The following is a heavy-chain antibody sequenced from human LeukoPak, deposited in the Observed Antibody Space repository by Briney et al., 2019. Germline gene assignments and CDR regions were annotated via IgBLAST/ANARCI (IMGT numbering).Heavy chain of an antibody. D-gene: IGHD4-17*01. Sequence: GGSLRLSCAASGLTFSVYWMHWVRQAPGKGLVWVSRINSDGSSTSYADSVKGRITISRDNAKNTLYLQMNSLRAEDTAVYYCVRDGYGDYLIDYWGQGTLVTVSS. CDR1: GLTFSVYW. CDR2: INSDGSST. CDR3: VRDGYGDYLIDY. J-gene: IGHJ4*02. V-gene: IGHV3-74*01.